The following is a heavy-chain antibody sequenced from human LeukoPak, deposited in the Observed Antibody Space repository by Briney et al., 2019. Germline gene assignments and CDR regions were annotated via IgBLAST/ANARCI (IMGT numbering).Heavy chain of an antibody. CDR2: ISYDGSNK. CDR1: GFTFSSYG. V-gene: IGHV3-30*18. Sequence: GRSLTLSCAASGFTFSSYGMHWVRQAPGKVLEWVAVISYDGSNKYYADSVKGRFTISRDNSKNTLYLQMNSLRAEDTAVYYCAKDCSSTSCNPTPTDWGQGTLVTVSS. CDR3: AKDCSSTSCNPTPTD. J-gene: IGHJ4*02. D-gene: IGHD2-2*01.